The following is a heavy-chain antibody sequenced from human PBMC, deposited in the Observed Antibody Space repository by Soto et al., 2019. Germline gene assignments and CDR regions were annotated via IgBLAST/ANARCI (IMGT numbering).Heavy chain of an antibody. V-gene: IGHV3-74*01. D-gene: IGHD3-3*01. J-gene: IGHJ4*02. Sequence: EVQLVESGGGSAQPGGSLRLSCAASGFTFSEYWIHWVRQAPGKGPMWVSRINGVGTYTNYADSVRGRFSISRDNSGNTAYLQLNSLRAEDTAIYYCVRDFRIYDFWGRGTPVTVSS. CDR1: GFTFSEYW. CDR2: INGVGTYT. CDR3: VRDFRIYDF.